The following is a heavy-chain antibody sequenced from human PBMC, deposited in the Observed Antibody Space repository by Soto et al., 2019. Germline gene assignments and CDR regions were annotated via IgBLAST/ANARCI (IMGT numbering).Heavy chain of an antibody. CDR1: GFTFSSYD. Sequence: GSLRLSCAASGFTFSSYDMHWVRQATGKGLEWVSAIGTAGDTYCPGSVKGRFTISRENAKNSLYLQMNSLRAEDTAVYYCARDKASAFDIWGQGTMVTVSS. CDR2: IGTAGDT. CDR3: ARDKASAFDI. V-gene: IGHV3-13*01. J-gene: IGHJ3*02.